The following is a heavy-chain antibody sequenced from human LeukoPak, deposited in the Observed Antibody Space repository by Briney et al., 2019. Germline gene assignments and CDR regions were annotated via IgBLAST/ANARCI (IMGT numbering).Heavy chain of an antibody. CDR2: INIDGSIT. CDR3: VRDKVMDDRGVGFDP. D-gene: IGHD1-1*01. V-gene: IGHV3-74*01. CDR1: GFTFSTSW. Sequence: QPGGSLRLSCAASGFTFSTSWMYWVRQAPGKGLMYVSRINIDGSITTYADSVKGRFTISRDNTKNTLYLQMNSLGAEDTAVYYCVRDKVMDDRGVGFDPWGQGTLVTVSS. J-gene: IGHJ5*02.